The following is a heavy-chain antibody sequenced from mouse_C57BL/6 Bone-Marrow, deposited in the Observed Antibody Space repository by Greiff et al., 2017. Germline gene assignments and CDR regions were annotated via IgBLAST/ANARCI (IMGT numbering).Heavy chain of an antibody. CDR3: ARAVVPYWYFDV. D-gene: IGHD1-1*01. Sequence: VQLQQPGAELVKPGASVKMSCKASGYTFTSYWITWVKQRPGQGLEWIGDIYPGSGSTTYNETFKSKATLTVDPSSSTAYMQLSSLTSGVSSVYYCARAVVPYWYFDVWGTGTTVTVSS. CDR2: IYPGSGST. J-gene: IGHJ1*03. V-gene: IGHV1-55*01. CDR1: GYTFTSYW.